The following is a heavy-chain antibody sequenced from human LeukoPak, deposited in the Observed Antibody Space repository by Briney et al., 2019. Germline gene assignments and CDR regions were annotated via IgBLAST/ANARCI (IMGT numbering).Heavy chain of an antibody. Sequence: SETLSLTCAVYGGSFSGYYWSWIRQPPGKGLEWIGFISYSGNTNYSPSLKSRVTISVDTSKNQFSLKLSSVTAADTAVYYCARDQDLFDLWGQGTLVTVSS. J-gene: IGHJ4*02. D-gene: IGHD3-3*01. CDR1: GGSFSGYY. CDR2: ISYSGNT. CDR3: ARDQDLFDL. V-gene: IGHV4-59*01.